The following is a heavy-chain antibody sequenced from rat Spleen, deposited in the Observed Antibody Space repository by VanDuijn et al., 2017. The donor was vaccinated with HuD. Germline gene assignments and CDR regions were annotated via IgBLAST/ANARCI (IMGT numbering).Heavy chain of an antibody. D-gene: IGHD4-4*01. CDR3: TRRGYLSDWYFDF. CDR2: ISYDGGGT. Sequence: EVQLVESGGGLVQPGRSLKLSCAASGFTFSDYYMAWVRQAPTKGLEWVASISYDGGGTYYRDSVRGRFTISRDNARNTLNLHMDSLRSEDTAVYYCTRRGYLSDWYFDFWGPGTMVTVSS. V-gene: IGHV5-20*01. J-gene: IGHJ1*01. CDR1: GFTFSDYY.